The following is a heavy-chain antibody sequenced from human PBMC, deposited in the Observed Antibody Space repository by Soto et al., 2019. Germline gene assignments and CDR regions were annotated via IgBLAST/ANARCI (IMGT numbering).Heavy chain of an antibody. D-gene: IGHD2-2*03. CDR2: ISGSGGST. Sequence: GGSLRLSCAASGFTFSSYAMSWVRQAPGKGLEWVSAISGSGGSTYYADSVKGRFTISRDNSKNTLYLQMNSLRAEDTAVYYCAKEGGYCSSTSCYGRVYYWGQGTLVTVSS. J-gene: IGHJ4*02. CDR3: AKEGGYCSSTSCYGRVYY. V-gene: IGHV3-23*01. CDR1: GFTFSSYA.